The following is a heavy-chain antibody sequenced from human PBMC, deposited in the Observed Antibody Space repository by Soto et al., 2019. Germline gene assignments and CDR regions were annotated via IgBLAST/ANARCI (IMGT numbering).Heavy chain of an antibody. Sequence: GASVKVSCKASGYTFTSYGISWVRQAPGQGLEWMGWISAYNGNTNYAQKLQGRVTMTTDTSTSTAYMELRSLRSDDTAVYYCARGDTGTMGRYWFVDYYYGMDVWGQGTTVTVSS. J-gene: IGHJ6*02. V-gene: IGHV1-18*01. D-gene: IGHD1-7*01. CDR1: GYTFTSYG. CDR2: ISAYNGNT. CDR3: ARGDTGTMGRYWFVDYYYGMDV.